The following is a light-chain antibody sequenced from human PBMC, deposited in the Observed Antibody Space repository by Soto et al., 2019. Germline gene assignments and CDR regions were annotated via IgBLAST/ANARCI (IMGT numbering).Light chain of an antibody. V-gene: IGLV2-14*01. J-gene: IGLJ1*01. CDR1: SSDVGGYNY. Sequence: QSVLNQPASVSGSPGEAITISCTGTSSDVGGYNYVSWYQQHPGKAPKLMIYEVSNRPSGVSNPFSGSKSGNTASLTISGLQAEDEADYYCSSYTSSSTPFVFGTGTKVTVL. CDR3: SSYTSSSTPFV. CDR2: EVS.